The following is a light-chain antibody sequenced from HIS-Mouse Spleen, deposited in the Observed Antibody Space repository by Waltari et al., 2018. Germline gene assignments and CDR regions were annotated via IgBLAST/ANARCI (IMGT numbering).Light chain of an antibody. CDR1: SSDVGGYNY. CDR3: SSYTSSSTWV. Sequence: QSALTQPASVSGSPGQSITISCTGTSSDVGGYNYVSWYQQHPGKAPKLMSYEVSNWPSGVSNRFSGSKSGNTASLTISGLQAEDEADYYCSSYTSSSTWVFGGGTKLTVL. J-gene: IGLJ3*02. CDR2: EVS. V-gene: IGLV2-14*01.